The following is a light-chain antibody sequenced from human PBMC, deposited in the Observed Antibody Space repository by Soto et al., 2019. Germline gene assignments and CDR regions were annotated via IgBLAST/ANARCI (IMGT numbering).Light chain of an antibody. CDR2: DVS. CDR1: SSDVGGYNY. Sequence: QSVRAQPASVSGSPGQSITISCTGTSSDVGGYNYVSWYQQHPGKAPKLMIYDVSNRPSGVSNRFSGSKSGNTASLTISGLQAEDEADYYCSSYTSSRVFGGGTKLTVL. J-gene: IGLJ2*01. CDR3: SSYTSSRV. V-gene: IGLV2-14*01.